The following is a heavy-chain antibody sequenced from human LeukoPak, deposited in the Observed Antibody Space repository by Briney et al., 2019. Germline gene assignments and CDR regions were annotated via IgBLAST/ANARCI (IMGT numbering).Heavy chain of an antibody. CDR2: ISGSAHKI. Sequence: GGSLRLSCVASGITFSNYAVSWVRQAPGKGLDRVSVISGSAHKIRYADSVKGRFTISRDNSENIVYLQMNNLRVEDTAVYYCAGRPTGYSSGYIHWGQGTLVTVSS. D-gene: IGHD5-18*01. CDR3: AGRPTGYSSGYIH. J-gene: IGHJ4*02. V-gene: IGHV3-23*01. CDR1: GITFSNYA.